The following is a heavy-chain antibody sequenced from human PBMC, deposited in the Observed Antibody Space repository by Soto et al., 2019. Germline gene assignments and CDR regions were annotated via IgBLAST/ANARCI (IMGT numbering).Heavy chain of an antibody. Sequence: GGSLRLSCAASDFTFDGHGMSWVRQAPGKGPEWVSTISPEGFNTHYADSVRGRFTISRDNSRNTVDLHMSSLRAEDTAIYDCVSWVSAHFDYWGQGTPVTVSS. V-gene: IGHV3-23*01. D-gene: IGHD2-8*01. J-gene: IGHJ4*02. CDR1: DFTFDGHG. CDR2: ISPEGFNT. CDR3: VSWVSAHFDY.